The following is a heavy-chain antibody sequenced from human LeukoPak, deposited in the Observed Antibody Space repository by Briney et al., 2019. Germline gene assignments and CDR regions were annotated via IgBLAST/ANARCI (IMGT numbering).Heavy chain of an antibody. V-gene: IGHV1-46*01. CDR3: ARAPVYYYDSSGYDAFDI. Sequence: ASLKVSCKAPGYTFSRYYMHGVRQAPRQGLECIGIINPIGCSTSYAQKFQGGVTRTRDTSTSTVYMELSSLRSEDTAVYYCARAPVYYYDSSGYDAFDISGQGTMVTVSS. D-gene: IGHD3-22*01. CDR2: INPIGCST. J-gene: IGHJ3*02. CDR1: GYTFSRYY.